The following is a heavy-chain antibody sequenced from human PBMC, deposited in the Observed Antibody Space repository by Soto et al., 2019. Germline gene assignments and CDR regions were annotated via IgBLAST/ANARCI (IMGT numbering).Heavy chain of an antibody. CDR3: ARGDYDFWSGRRSNWFDP. CDR2: INHSGST. Sequence: SETLSLTCAVYGGSFSGYYWSWIRQPPGKGLEWIGEINHSGSTNYNPSLKSRVTISVDTSKNQFSLKLSSVTAADTAVYYCARGDYDFWSGRRSNWFDPWGQGTLVT. CDR1: GGSFSGYY. D-gene: IGHD3-3*01. V-gene: IGHV4-34*01. J-gene: IGHJ5*02.